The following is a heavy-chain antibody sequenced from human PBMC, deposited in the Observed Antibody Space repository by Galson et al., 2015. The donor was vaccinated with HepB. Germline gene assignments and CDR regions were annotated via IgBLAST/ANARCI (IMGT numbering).Heavy chain of an antibody. Sequence: CAISGDSVSSNSAAWNWIRQSPSRGLEWLGRTYYRSKWYNDYAVSMKSRIIIKPDTSKNQFYLQLNSVTPEDTAVYYCARDSSGYLWFDYWGQGTLVTVSS. J-gene: IGHJ4*02. D-gene: IGHD3-22*01. CDR3: ARDSSGYLWFDY. CDR1: GDSVSSNSAA. CDR2: TYYRSKWYN. V-gene: IGHV6-1*01.